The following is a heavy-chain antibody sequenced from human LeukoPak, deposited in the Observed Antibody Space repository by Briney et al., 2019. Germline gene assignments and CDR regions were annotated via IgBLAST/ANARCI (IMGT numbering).Heavy chain of an antibody. CDR3: ARRPSTGYYEF. CDR1: GFTVSSTY. CDR2: FYSDDIT. Sequence: PGGSLRLSCAASGFTVSSTYMSWVRQAPGKGLEWVSVFYSDDITYYANSVKGRFIISRDNSKSMLYLQMNSLRVEGTAVYYCARRPSTGYYEFWGQGTLVTVSS. J-gene: IGHJ4*02. D-gene: IGHD3-9*01. V-gene: IGHV3-66*01.